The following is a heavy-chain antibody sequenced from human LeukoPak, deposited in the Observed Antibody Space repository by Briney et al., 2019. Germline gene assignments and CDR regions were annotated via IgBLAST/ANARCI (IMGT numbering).Heavy chain of an antibody. CDR1: GYSFTSYW. V-gene: IGHV5-51*01. CDR2: IYPGDSDT. Sequence: GESLKISCKGSGYSFTSYWIGWVRQMPGKGLEWMGIIYPGDSDTRYSPSFQGQVSFSADKSIRTAYLQWSSLKASDTAMYYCARVYYDSSGYYYEAFDIWGQGTIVTVSS. J-gene: IGHJ3*02. CDR3: ARVYYDSSGYYYEAFDI. D-gene: IGHD3-22*01.